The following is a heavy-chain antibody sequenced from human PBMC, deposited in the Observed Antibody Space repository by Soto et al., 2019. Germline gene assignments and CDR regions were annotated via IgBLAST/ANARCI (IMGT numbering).Heavy chain of an antibody. V-gene: IGHV4-34*01. CDR3: ARLRSYYYYGMDV. CDR1: GASFRNYY. J-gene: IGHJ6*02. D-gene: IGHD4-17*01. CDR2: INHSGST. Sequence: SKTLSLTCAVYGASFRNYYRSWIRQPPGKGLEWIGEINHSGSTDYNPSLKSRVTISVDTSKNQFSLKLSSVTAADTAVYYCARLRSYYYYGMDVWGQGTTVT.